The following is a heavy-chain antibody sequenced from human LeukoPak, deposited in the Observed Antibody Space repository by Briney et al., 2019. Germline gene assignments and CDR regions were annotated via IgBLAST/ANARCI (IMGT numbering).Heavy chain of an antibody. V-gene: IGHV3-30*03. CDR2: ISYDGSNK. D-gene: IGHD3-3*01. CDR1: GFTFSSYV. Sequence: GGSLRLSCAASGFTFSSYVMHWVRQAPGKGLEWVGVISYDGSNKYYADSVKGRFTISRDNSKNTLYLQMNSLRAEDTAVYYCAAGVVNLYYFDYWGQGTLVTVSS. J-gene: IGHJ4*02. CDR3: AAGVVNLYYFDY.